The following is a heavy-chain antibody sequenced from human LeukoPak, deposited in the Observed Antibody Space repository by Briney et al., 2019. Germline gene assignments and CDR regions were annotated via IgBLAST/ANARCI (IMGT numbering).Heavy chain of an antibody. CDR1: GGSFSGYY. CDR3: ARFPDMWYFDWLGFDY. Sequence: PSETLSLTCAVSGGSFSGYYWSWIRQPPGKGLEWIGEINHSGSTNYNPSLKSRVTISVDTSKNQFSLKLSSVTAADTAVYYCARFPDMWYFDWLGFDYWGQGTLVTVSS. V-gene: IGHV4-34*01. CDR2: INHSGST. D-gene: IGHD3-9*01. J-gene: IGHJ4*02.